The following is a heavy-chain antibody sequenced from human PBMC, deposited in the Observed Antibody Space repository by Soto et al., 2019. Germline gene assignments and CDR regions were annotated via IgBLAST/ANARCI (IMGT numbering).Heavy chain of an antibody. CDR2: IWYDGSNK. Sequence: GRSLRLSCAASGFTFSSYGMHWVRQAPGKGLEWVAVIWYDGSNKYYADSVKGRFTISRDNSKNTLYLQMNSLRAEDTAVYYCARDRGYSYYNFDLWGRGTLVTVSS. CDR3: ARDRGYSYYNFDL. J-gene: IGHJ2*01. CDR1: GFTFSSYG. D-gene: IGHD5-18*01. V-gene: IGHV3-33*01.